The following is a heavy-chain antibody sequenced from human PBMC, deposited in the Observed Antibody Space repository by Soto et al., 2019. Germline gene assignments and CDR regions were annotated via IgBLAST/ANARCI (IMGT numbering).Heavy chain of an antibody. CDR3: AHRYCSGGSCYSAFDI. CDR1: GFSLSTSGVG. V-gene: IGHV2-5*01. J-gene: IGHJ3*02. CDR2: IYWNDDK. D-gene: IGHD2-15*01. Sequence: SGPTLVNPTQTLTLTCTFSGFSLSTSGVGVGWIRQPPGKALEWLALIYWNDDKRYSPSLKSRLTITKDTSKNQVVLTMTNMDPVDTATYYCAHRYCSGGSCYSAFDIWGQGTMVTVSS.